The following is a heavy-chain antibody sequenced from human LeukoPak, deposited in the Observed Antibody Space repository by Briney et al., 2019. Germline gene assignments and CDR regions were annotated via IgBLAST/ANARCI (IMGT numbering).Heavy chain of an antibody. CDR2: FYSGGST. CDR3: ARVSPFDY. Sequence: GRSLRLSCVASGFTVSSNYMSWVRQAPGKGLEWLSVFYSGGSTYYADSVNGRFTMSRDNSKNTLYLQMNGLRVEDTAVYYCARVSPFDYWGQGTQVTVSS. CDR1: GFTVSSNY. J-gene: IGHJ4*02. V-gene: IGHV3-66*01.